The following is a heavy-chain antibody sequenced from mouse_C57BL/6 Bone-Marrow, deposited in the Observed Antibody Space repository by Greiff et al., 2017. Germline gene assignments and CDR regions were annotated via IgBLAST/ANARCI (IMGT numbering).Heavy chain of an antibody. J-gene: IGHJ1*03. CDR3: AREATTVVDWYFDV. V-gene: IGHV1-26*01. CDR1: GYTFTDYY. CDR2: INPNNGGT. D-gene: IGHD1-1*01. Sequence: EVQLQQSGPELVKPGASVKISCKASGYTFTDYYMNWVKQSHGKSLEWIGDINPNNGGTSYNQKFKGKATLTVDKSSSTAYMELRSLTSEDSAVYYCAREATTVVDWYFDVWGTGTTVTVSS.